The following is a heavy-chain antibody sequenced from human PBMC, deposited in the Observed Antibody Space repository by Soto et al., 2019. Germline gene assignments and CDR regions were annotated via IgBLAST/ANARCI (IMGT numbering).Heavy chain of an antibody. CDR3: ANANSITGYSDVTCVMDV. CDR2: ISYDGSYK. J-gene: IGHJ6*02. V-gene: IGHV3-30-3*01. D-gene: IGHD1-20*01. Sequence: GGSLRLSCAAAGFTFSTYAMHWVRQAPGKGLEWVAVISYDGSYKYYADSVKGRFTISRDNSKNTLYLQMNSLRAEDTAVYYCANANSITGYSDVTCVMDVWGQGTTVTVSS. CDR1: GFTFSTYA.